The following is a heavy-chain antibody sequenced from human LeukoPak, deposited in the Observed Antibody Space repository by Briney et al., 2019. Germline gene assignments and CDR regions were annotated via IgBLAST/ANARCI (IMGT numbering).Heavy chain of an antibody. CDR1: GFTFSSYS. CDR2: ISSSSSTI. J-gene: IGHJ6*03. Sequence: GGSLRLSCAASGFTFSSYSMNWVRQAPGKGLEWVSYISSSSSTIYYADSVKGRLTISRDNAKNSLYLQMNSLRAEDTAVYYCARDPYGGNSGHYMDVWGKGTTVTVSS. V-gene: IGHV3-48*01. CDR3: ARDPYGGNSGHYMDV. D-gene: IGHD4-23*01.